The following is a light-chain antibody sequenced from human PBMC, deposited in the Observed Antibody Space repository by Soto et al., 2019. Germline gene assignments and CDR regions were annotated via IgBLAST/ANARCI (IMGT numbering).Light chain of an antibody. Sequence: QSALTQPASVSGSPGQSITISCTGTSSDIGSYNYVSWYQHHPGKAPKLMIYDVSNRPSGVSIRFSGSKSGNTASLTISGLQAEDEADYYCSSYTSSSTVVFGGGTKVTVL. CDR3: SSYTSSSTVV. J-gene: IGLJ2*01. CDR2: DVS. V-gene: IGLV2-14*03. CDR1: SSDIGSYNY.